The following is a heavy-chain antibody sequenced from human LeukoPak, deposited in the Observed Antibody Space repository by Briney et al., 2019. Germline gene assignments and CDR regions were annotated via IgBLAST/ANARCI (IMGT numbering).Heavy chain of an antibody. V-gene: IGHV1-2*02. CDR1: GYTFTGYY. Sequence: ASVKVSCKASGYTFTGYYIHWVRQAPGQGLEWMGWINPNSGDTNYAQKFQGRVTMTRDTSISTAYMELSRLRSDDTAVYYCARGSRNYYDSSGRDAFDIWGQGTMVTVSS. CDR2: INPNSGDT. D-gene: IGHD3-22*01. CDR3: ARGSRNYYDSSGRDAFDI. J-gene: IGHJ3*02.